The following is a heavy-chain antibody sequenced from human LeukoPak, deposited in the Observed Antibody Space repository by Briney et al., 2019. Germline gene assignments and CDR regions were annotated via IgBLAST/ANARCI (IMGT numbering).Heavy chain of an antibody. V-gene: IGHV3-30*03. CDR1: GFTFRSYG. CDR2: ISYDGSNK. CDR3: ARDYGGDY. J-gene: IGHJ4*02. Sequence: GGSLRLSCAASGFTFRSYGMHWVRQAPGKGLEWVAVISYDGSNKYYADSVKGRFTISRDNSKNTLYLRMNSLRAEDTAVYYCARDYGGDYWGQGTLVTVSS. D-gene: IGHD4-23*01.